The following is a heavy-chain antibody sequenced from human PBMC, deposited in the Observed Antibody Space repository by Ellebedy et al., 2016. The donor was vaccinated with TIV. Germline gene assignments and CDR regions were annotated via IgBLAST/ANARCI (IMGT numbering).Heavy chain of an antibody. CDR3: ARTYCNGDSCFSGVSDS. V-gene: IGHV1-8*01. CDR2: MNPNTGNT. D-gene: IGHD2-21*02. J-gene: IGHJ4*02. Sequence: ASVKVSXKASGYTFTIYDINWVRQASGQGLEWMGWMNPNTGNTGYAPKFQGRVSMTRITSISTAFLELSSLESEDTAIYYCARTYCNGDSCFSGVSDSWGQGTLVTVSS. CDR1: GYTFTIYD.